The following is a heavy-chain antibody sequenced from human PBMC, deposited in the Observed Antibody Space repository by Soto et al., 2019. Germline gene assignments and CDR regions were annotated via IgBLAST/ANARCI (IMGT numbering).Heavy chain of an antibody. CDR3: ARRYGSCFDY. J-gene: IGHJ4*02. Sequence: QVQLQESGPGLVKPSETLSLTCTVSGGSISSYYWSWIRQPPGKGLEWIGYIYYSGSTNYHPSLKRRVTISVDTSKNQFSLKLSSVTAADTAVYSCARRYGSCFDYWGQGTLVTVSS. CDR1: GGSISSYY. V-gene: IGHV4-59*08. CDR2: IYYSGST. D-gene: IGHD5-18*01.